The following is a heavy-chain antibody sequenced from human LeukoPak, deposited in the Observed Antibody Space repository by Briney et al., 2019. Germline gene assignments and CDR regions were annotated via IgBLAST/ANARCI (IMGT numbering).Heavy chain of an antibody. CDR3: AKPLDEYFDF. V-gene: IGHV3-30*18. CDR2: TTYVGSTK. Sequence: GGSLRLSCVVSGFTFSNYGMHWVRQAPGKGLEWVALTTYVGSTKYYADSVKGRFTISKDNSRNTLYLQMNSLKVEDTAIYYCAKPLDEYFDFWGQGTLVTVSS. CDR1: GFTFSNYG. J-gene: IGHJ4*02.